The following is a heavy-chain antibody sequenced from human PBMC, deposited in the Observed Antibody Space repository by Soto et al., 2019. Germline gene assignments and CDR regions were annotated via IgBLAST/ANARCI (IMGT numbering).Heavy chain of an antibody. CDR1: GFTFSNAW. Sequence: GESLKISCAASGFTFSNAWMSWVRQAPGKGLEWVGRIKSKTDGGTTDYAAPVKGRFTISRDDSKNTLYLQMNSLKTEEAAVYYGTTDPETGLRYFDWLLSRFEGEQEPRFDYWGQGTLVTVSS. D-gene: IGHD3-9*01. J-gene: IGHJ4*02. CDR3: TTDPETGLRYFDWLLSRFEGEQEPRFDY. CDR2: IKSKTDGGTT. V-gene: IGHV3-15*01.